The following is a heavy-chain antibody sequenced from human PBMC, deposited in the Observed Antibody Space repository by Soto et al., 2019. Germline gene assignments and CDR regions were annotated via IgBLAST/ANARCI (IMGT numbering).Heavy chain of an antibody. V-gene: IGHV1-18*01. J-gene: IGHJ6*02. CDR3: ARDSVRYCRDGVCYQGHYYFAMDV. Sequence: ASVKVSCKASGYPFPSYGFRWVRQAPGQGLALKGWISASNGNTNYAQKLQGRGTMNTGTTTCTAYMQLRSLRSDDTATYYCARDSVRYCRDGVCYQGHYYFAMDVWGQGTTVTVSS. CDR2: ISASNGNT. D-gene: IGHD2-8*01. CDR1: GYPFPSYG.